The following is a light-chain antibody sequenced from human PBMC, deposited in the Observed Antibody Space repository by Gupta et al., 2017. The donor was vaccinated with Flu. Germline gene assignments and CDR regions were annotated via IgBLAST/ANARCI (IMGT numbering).Light chain of an antibody. Sequence: IVLTQSPATLYLSPGERATLSCRASQSIGTFLAWYQHRPGKAPRLLIFDVPKTATGIPARFSGSGCGTDLTLTINSLDPDDDAFYYCQHRYDWPPYSFGRGTNVEMK. CDR1: QSIGTF. J-gene: IGKJ4*01. CDR3: QHRYDWPPYS. V-gene: IGKV3-11*01. CDR2: DVP.